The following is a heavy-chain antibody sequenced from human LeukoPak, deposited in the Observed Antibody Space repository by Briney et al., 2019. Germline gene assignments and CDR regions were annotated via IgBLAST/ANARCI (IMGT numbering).Heavy chain of an antibody. Sequence: GGSLRLSCAASGFTFSGSGMHWVRQAPGKGLEWVTFIRYDGSNKYYTDSVKGRFTISRVNSKNTLYRQMDSLRAEDTAVYYCARDYDFWSGYYSPTRGYFGYWGQGTLVTVSS. J-gene: IGHJ4*02. CDR2: IRYDGSNK. D-gene: IGHD3-3*01. CDR1: GFTFSGSG. CDR3: ARDYDFWSGYYSPTRGYFGY. V-gene: IGHV3-30*02.